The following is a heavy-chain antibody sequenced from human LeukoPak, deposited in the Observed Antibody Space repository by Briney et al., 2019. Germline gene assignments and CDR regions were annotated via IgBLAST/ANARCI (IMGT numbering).Heavy chain of an antibody. D-gene: IGHD1-26*01. CDR1: GYTLTELS. J-gene: IGHJ4*02. CDR3: ATEVRKGARGWNDY. Sequence: GASVKVSCKVSGYTLTELSMHRVRQAPGKGLEWMGGFDPEDGETIYAQKFQGRVTMTEDTSTDTAYMELSSLRSEDTAVYYCATEVRKGARGWNDYWGQGTLVTVSS. V-gene: IGHV1-24*01. CDR2: FDPEDGET.